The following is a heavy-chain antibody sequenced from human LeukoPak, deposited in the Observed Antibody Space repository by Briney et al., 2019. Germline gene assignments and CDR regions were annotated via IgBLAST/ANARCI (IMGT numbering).Heavy chain of an antibody. CDR2: LTRTGGST. Sequence: PIPYLPAPGCPLSSWSMSWVLEPPATRVESVSPLTRTGGSTYYADSVKGRFTIARDNSKKTLYLKMNSLRAEDTAVYYCAKNPRGGFGELSGYYYYMDVWGKGTTVTVSS. CDR1: GCPLSSWS. J-gene: IGHJ6*03. CDR3: AKNPRGGFGELSGYYYYMDV. D-gene: IGHD3-10*01. V-gene: IGHV3-23*01.